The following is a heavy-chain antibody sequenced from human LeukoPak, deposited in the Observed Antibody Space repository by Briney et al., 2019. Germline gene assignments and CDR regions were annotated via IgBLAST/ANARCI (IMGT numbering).Heavy chain of an antibody. CDR2: IYYSGST. Sequence: PSETLSLTCTVSGGSISSSSYYWGWIRQPPGKGLEWIGSIYYSGSTYYNPSLKSRVTISVDTSKNQFSLKLSSVTAADTAVYYCARAFRVVAATSVFDYWGQGTLVTVSS. J-gene: IGHJ4*02. D-gene: IGHD2-15*01. V-gene: IGHV4-39*01. CDR1: GGSISSSSYY. CDR3: ARAFRVVAATSVFDY.